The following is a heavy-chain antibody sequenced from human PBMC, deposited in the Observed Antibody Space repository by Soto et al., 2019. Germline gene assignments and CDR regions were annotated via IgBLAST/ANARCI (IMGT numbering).Heavy chain of an antibody. CDR2: ISGSGGST. CDR1: GFTFSSYA. D-gene: IGHD3-3*01. V-gene: IGHV3-23*01. J-gene: IGHJ4*02. Sequence: GESLKISCAASGFTFSSYAMSWVRQAPGKGLEWVSAISGSGGSTYYADSVKGRFTISRDNSKNTLYLQMNSLRAEDTAVYYCAKGSARKAGVVISYYFDYWGQGTLVTVSS. CDR3: AKGSARKAGVVISYYFDY.